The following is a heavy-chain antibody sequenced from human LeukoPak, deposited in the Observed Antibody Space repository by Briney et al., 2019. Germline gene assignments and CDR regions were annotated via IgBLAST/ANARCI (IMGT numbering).Heavy chain of an antibody. CDR1: GFTFSSYW. Sequence: PGGSLRLSCAASGFTFSSYWISWVRQVPGKGLEWVANIKQDGSEKYYVDSVKGRFTISRDNAKNSLYLQMNSLRAEDTAVYYCAREDSSGYYPFIHYYYYMDVWGKGTTVTVSS. CDR3: AREDSSGYYPFIHYYYYMDV. V-gene: IGHV3-7*01. J-gene: IGHJ6*03. CDR2: IKQDGSEK. D-gene: IGHD3-22*01.